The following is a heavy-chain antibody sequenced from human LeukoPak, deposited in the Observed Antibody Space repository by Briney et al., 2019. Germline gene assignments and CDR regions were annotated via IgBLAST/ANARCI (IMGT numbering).Heavy chain of an antibody. J-gene: IGHJ4*02. CDR1: GFTFSSYS. CDR3: ARETAGGLGY. D-gene: IGHD6-13*01. CDR2: ISGRSDSI. Sequence: GGSLRLSCAASGFTFSSYSMNWVRQAPGKGLEWVSSISGRSDSIYYADSGKGRFTISRDNAKNSVYLQVNSLRAEDTAVYYCARETAGGLGYWGQGTPVTVSS. V-gene: IGHV3-21*04.